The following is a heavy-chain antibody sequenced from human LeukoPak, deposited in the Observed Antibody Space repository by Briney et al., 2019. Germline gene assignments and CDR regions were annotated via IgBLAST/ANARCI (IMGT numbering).Heavy chain of an antibody. CDR1: GGTFSSYA. D-gene: IGHD6-19*01. CDR2: IVPIFGTA. J-gene: IGHJ4*02. V-gene: IGHV1-69*13. CDR3: ARTGRGSGWYDYFDY. Sequence: SVKVSCRASGGTFSSYAISWVRQAPGQGLEWMGGIVPIFGTANYAQKFQGRVTITADESTSTAYMELSSLRSEDTAVYYCARTGRGSGWYDYFDYWGQGTLVTVSS.